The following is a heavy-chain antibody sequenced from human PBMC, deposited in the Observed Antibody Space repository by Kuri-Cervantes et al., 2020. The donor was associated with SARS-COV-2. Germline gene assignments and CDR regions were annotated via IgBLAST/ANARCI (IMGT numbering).Heavy chain of an antibody. CDR3: AKAISNYPSYYYYGMDV. CDR2: IKQDGSEK. J-gene: IGHJ6*02. Sequence: GESLKISCAASGFTFSSYWMSWVRQAPGKGLEWVANIKQDGSEKYYVDSVKGRFTISRDNAKNTLYLQMNSLRAEDTAVYYCAKAISNYPSYYYYGMDVWGQGTTVTVSS. D-gene: IGHD4-11*01. V-gene: IGHV3-7*04. CDR1: GFTFSSYW.